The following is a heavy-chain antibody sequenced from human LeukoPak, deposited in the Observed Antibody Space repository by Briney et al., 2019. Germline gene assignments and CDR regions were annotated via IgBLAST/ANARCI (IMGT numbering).Heavy chain of an antibody. CDR1: GFTVNSNY. Sequence: QPGGSLRLSCAASGFTVNSNYMGWARQAPGKGLEWVSFIYSGGSTYYADSVKGRFTISRDNSKNTLYLQMNSLRPEDTAVYYCARVDIVATINDYWGQGTLVTVSS. D-gene: IGHD5-12*01. V-gene: IGHV3-66*01. CDR2: IYSGGST. J-gene: IGHJ4*01. CDR3: ARVDIVATINDY.